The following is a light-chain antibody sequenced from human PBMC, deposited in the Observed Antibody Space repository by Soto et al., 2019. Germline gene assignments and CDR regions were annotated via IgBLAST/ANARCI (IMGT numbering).Light chain of an antibody. Sequence: DIVMTQSPDSLAVSLGERATINCKSSPSILSSSNNKNYLAWYQQKPGQPPRLLIYWASTRESGVPDRFSGSGSGTDFTLTISSLQAEDVAVYYCQQYYSSPFTFGPGTKADIK. CDR1: PSILSSSNNKNY. J-gene: IGKJ3*01. V-gene: IGKV4-1*01. CDR3: QQYYSSPFT. CDR2: WAS.